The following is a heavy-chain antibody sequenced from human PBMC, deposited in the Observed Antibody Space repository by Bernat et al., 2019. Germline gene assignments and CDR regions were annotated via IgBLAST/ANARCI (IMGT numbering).Heavy chain of an antibody. CDR2: IYYSGST. V-gene: IGHV4-39*01. D-gene: IGHD5-18*01. CDR1: GGSISSSSYY. Sequence: QLQLQESGPGLVKPSETLSLTCTVPGGSISSSSYYWGWIRQPPGKGLAWIGSIYYSGSTYYNPSLKSRVTISVDTSKNQFSLKLSSVTAADTAVYYCARQPDTANFDYWGQGTLVTVSS. CDR3: ARQPDTANFDY. J-gene: IGHJ4*02.